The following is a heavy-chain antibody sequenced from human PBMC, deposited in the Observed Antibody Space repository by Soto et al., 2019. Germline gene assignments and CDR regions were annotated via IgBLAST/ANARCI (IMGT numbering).Heavy chain of an antibody. CDR1: GFTFSSYG. J-gene: IGHJ4*02. Sequence: GGSLRLSCAASGFTFSSYGMHWVRQAPGKGLEWVAVIWYDGSNKYYADSVKGRFTISRDNSKNTRYLQMNSLRAEDTAVYYCARDRGTTVIPGSAVQEYWGQGTLVTVSS. CDR3: ARDRGTTVIPGSAVQEY. CDR2: IWYDGSNK. V-gene: IGHV3-33*01. D-gene: IGHD4-17*01.